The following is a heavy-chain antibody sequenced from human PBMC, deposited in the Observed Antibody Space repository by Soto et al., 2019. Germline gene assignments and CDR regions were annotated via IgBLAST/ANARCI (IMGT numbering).Heavy chain of an antibody. Sequence: SETLSLTCTVSGGSISSYYWSWIRQPPGKGLEWIGYIYYSGSTNYNPSLKSRVTISVDTSKNQFSLKLSSVTAADTAVYYCARVMGSGYDFENYYGMDVWGQGTTVTVSS. V-gene: IGHV4-59*01. J-gene: IGHJ6*02. CDR3: ARVMGSGYDFENYYGMDV. CDR2: IYYSGST. CDR1: GGSISSYY. D-gene: IGHD5-12*01.